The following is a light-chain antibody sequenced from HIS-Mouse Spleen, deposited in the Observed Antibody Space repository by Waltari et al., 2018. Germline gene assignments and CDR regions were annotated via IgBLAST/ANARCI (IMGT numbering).Light chain of an antibody. CDR2: AAS. V-gene: IGKV1-27*01. J-gene: IGKJ4*01. CDR1: QGISNY. Sequence: DIQITQSPSSLSASVGDRVTITCRASQGISNYLACYQQKPGKVPKLLIYAASTLQSGVPYRFSGSGSGTDFTLTISSLQPEDVATYYCQKYNSAPRLTFGGGTKVEIK. CDR3: QKYNSAPRLT.